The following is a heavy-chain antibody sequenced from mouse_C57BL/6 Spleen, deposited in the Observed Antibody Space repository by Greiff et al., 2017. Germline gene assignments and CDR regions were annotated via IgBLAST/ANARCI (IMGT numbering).Heavy chain of an antibody. CDR3: TRSSPITTGAY. J-gene: IGHJ2*01. D-gene: IGHD1-1*01. V-gene: IGHV1-5*01. CDR1: GYTFTSYW. Sequence: VQLQQSGTVLARPGASVKMSCKTSGYTFTSYWMHWVKQRPGQGLEWIGAIYPGNSDTNYNQKFKGKAKLTAGASASTAYMKLSSLTNDDSAVYYCTRSSPITTGAYWGQGTTLTVSS. CDR2: IYPGNSDT.